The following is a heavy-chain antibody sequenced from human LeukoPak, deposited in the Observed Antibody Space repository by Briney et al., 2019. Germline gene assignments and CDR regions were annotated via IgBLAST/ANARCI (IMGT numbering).Heavy chain of an antibody. J-gene: IGHJ5*02. D-gene: IGHD3-9*01. CDR3: ASLGTLVP. CDR2: INSDGSST. V-gene: IGHV3-74*01. Sequence: GGSLRLSCAASGFTFSSSWMHWVRQAPEKGLVWVSRINSDGSSTSYADSVKGRFTISRDNAKNTLYLQMNSLRDEDTAAYYCASLGTLVPWGQGTLVTVSS. CDR1: GFTFSSSW.